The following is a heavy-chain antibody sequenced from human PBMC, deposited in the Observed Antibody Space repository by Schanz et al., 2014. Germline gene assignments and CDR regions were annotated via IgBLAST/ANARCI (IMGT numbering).Heavy chain of an antibody. J-gene: IGHJ1*01. V-gene: IGHV3-9*01. Sequence: EVHLVESGGGLVQPGRSLRLSCVASGFRFDDYAMHWVRQAPGKGLEWVSGMSWNAGSLGYGDSVKGRFTISRDNAKNSLYLQMNSLRAEDTALYYCARDTAQSCIGPSCFEYFQHWGQGALVTGSS. D-gene: IGHD2-2*01. CDR1: GFRFDDYA. CDR2: MSWNAGSL. CDR3: ARDTAQSCIGPSCFEYFQH.